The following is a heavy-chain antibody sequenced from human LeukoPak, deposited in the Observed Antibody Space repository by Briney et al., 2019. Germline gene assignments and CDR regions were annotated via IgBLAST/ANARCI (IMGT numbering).Heavy chain of an antibody. V-gene: IGHV3-23*01. Sequence: GGSLRLSCAASGFTFINYAMSWVRQAPGRGLEWVSVICGNAACTYYADSVKGRFIISRDNSKNTMYLCLQMNSLRAEDTAVYYCARHLATSGSYPLDYWGQGTPVTVSS. CDR2: ICGNAACT. CDR3: ARHLATSGSYPLDY. D-gene: IGHD3-16*01. J-gene: IGHJ4*02. CDR1: GFTFINYA.